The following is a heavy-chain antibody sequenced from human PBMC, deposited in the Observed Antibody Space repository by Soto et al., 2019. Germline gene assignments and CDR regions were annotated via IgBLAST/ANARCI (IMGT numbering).Heavy chain of an antibody. D-gene: IGHD6-19*01. CDR3: ARYYRGSGRYFFDY. V-gene: IGHV3-7*03. CDR1: GFTFISSF. Sequence: PGGSVRLSCVASGFTFISSFMGWIRQALGKGLEWVANINQDGGVTYYVDSVEGRFTISRDNTKDSLYLQMNSLRGEDTAIYYCARYYRGSGRYFFDYWG. CDR2: INQDGGVT. J-gene: IGHJ4*01.